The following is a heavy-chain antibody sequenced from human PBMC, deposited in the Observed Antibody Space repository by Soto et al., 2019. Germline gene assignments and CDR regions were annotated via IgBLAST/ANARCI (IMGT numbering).Heavy chain of an antibody. J-gene: IGHJ4*02. Sequence: QVHLVQSGAEVKKPGSSVKVSCKASGGPFSNYAISWVRQAPGQGLEWLGGIVPVFRTPNYADKFQGRLTVTADESTSTAYMELSSLTSEDTAMYFCARVARRWQWLVPPGFDFWGQGTLVIVSS. CDR1: GGPFSNYA. CDR3: ARVARRWQWLVPPGFDF. V-gene: IGHV1-69*01. CDR2: IVPVFRTP. D-gene: IGHD6-19*01.